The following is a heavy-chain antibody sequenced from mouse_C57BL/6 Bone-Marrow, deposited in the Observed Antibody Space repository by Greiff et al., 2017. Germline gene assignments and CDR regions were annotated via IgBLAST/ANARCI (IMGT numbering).Heavy chain of an antibody. CDR3: ARSPYFYRSSWFAY. D-gene: IGHD1-1*01. V-gene: IGHV1-50*01. CDR1: GYTFTSYW. CDR2: IDPSDSYT. Sequence: QVQLQQPGAELVKPGASVKLSCKASGYTFTSYWMQWVKQRPGQGLEWIGEIDPSDSYTNYNQKFKGKATLTVDTSSSTAYMQLSSLTSEDSAVYYCARSPYFYRSSWFAYWGQGTLVTVSA. J-gene: IGHJ3*01.